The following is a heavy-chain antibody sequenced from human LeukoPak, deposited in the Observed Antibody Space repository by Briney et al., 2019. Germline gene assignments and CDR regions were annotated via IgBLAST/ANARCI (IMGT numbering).Heavy chain of an antibody. Sequence: SETLSLTCTVSGDSISSFYWNWIRQPPGKGLEWIGYSHYSGSTNYNPSLKSRVIISVDTSKNQFSLKLSPVTAADTAVYYCARVGVDDSGNIIKYFFDYWGQGTLVTVSS. CDR1: GDSISSFY. J-gene: IGHJ4*02. D-gene: IGHD4-23*01. V-gene: IGHV4-59*01. CDR2: SHYSGST. CDR3: ARVGVDDSGNIIKYFFDY.